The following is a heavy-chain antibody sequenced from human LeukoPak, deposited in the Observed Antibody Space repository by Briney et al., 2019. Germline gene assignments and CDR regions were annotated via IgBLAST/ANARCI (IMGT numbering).Heavy chain of an antibody. D-gene: IGHD2-15*01. J-gene: IGHJ4*02. Sequence: GGSLRLSCAASGFTFSNYWMHWVRQAPGKGLVWVSRINSDGSSTNYADSVKGRFTISRDNAKNTLYLQMNSLRAEDASVYYCARDTPVKGVDYWGRGTLVTVSS. V-gene: IGHV3-74*01. CDR3: ARDTPVKGVDY. CDR2: INSDGSST. CDR1: GFTFSNYW.